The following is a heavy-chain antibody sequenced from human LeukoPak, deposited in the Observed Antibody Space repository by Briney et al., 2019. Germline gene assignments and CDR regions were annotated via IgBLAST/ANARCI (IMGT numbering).Heavy chain of an antibody. V-gene: IGHV3-21*01. J-gene: IGHJ4*02. CDR3: ARLAHSGYDLQYFDY. Sequence: GGSLRLSCAASGFTFSSYSMNWVRQAPGKGLEWVSSISSSSSYIYYADSVKGRFTISRDNAKNSLYLQMNSLRAEDTAVYYCARLAHSGYDLQYFDYWGQGNPGHRLL. CDR2: ISSSSSYI. CDR1: GFTFSSYS. D-gene: IGHD5-12*01.